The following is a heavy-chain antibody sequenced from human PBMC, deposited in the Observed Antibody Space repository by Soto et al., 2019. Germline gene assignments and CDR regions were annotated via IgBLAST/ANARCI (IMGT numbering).Heavy chain of an antibody. J-gene: IGHJ6*02. CDR1: GFTFSSYG. CDR2: IWYDGRNK. V-gene: IGHV3-33*01. Sequence: QVQLVESGGGVVQPGRSLRLSCAASGFTFSSYGMHWVRQAPGKGLEWVVVIWYDGRNKYYADSVKGRFTSSRDNSKNTLYLQMNSLRAEDTAVYYCARDKGPSVGLKDYGMDVWGQGTTVTVSS. D-gene: IGHD3-16*01. CDR3: ARDKGPSVGLKDYGMDV.